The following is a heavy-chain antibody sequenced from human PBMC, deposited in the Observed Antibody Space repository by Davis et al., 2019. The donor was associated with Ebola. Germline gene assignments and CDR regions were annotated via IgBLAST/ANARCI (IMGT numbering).Heavy chain of an antibody. V-gene: IGHV4-39*01. Sequence: SETLSLTCTVSGGSISSSSYYWGWIRQPPGKGLEWIGSIYYSGSTYYNPSLKSRVTISVDTSKNQFSLKLSSVTAADTAVYYCARLQVQYYYDSSGYYSTPNTIDYWGQGTLVTVSS. CDR3: ARLQVQYYYDSSGYYSTPNTIDY. CDR1: GGSISSSSYY. J-gene: IGHJ4*02. CDR2: IYYSGST. D-gene: IGHD3-22*01.